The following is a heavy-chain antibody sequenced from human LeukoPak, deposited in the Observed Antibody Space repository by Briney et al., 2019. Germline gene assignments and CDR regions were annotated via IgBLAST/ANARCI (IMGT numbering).Heavy chain of an antibody. J-gene: IGHJ4*02. CDR3: ASGGKYCTGGACYGD. CDR1: GFIVSDDY. CDR2: IYCGGAT. V-gene: IGHV3-53*01. D-gene: IGHD2-8*02. Sequence: GGSLRLSCAASGFIVSDDYISWVRQTPGKGLEWVSGIYCGGATFYADSVKGRFTISRDNSKNTVHLQMNSLRAEDTAVYYCASGGKYCTGGACYGDWGQGTLVTVSS.